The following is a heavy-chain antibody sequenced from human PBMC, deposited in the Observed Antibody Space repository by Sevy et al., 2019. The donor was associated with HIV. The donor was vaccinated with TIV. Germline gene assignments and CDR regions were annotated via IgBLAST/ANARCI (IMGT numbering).Heavy chain of an antibody. Sequence: GESLKISCKGSGYNFISYWIGWVRQMPGRGLEWMGIIYPDDSGTRYSRSFQGQVTISVDKSINTAYLQWSSLKASDTAMYYCARHHASYGVTGYYYYYGLDVWGQGTTVTVSS. J-gene: IGHJ6*02. V-gene: IGHV5-51*01. D-gene: IGHD4-17*01. CDR1: GYNFISYW. CDR3: ARHHASYGVTGYYYYYGLDV. CDR2: IYPDDSGT.